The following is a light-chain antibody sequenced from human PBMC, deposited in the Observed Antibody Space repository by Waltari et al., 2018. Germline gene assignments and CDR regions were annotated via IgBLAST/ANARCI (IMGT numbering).Light chain of an antibody. CDR2: AAA. V-gene: IGKV1-9*01. CDR3: QQIKSYPIT. Sequence: DIQLTQSPSFLSSSVGDRVTISCRASQGISTYLAWFQQKPGKAPRRLIYAAAILQGGVPSRFLGSVSGTDFTLTISSLQPEDFGTYYCQQIKSYPITFGGGTKVEVK. CDR1: QGISTY. J-gene: IGKJ4*01.